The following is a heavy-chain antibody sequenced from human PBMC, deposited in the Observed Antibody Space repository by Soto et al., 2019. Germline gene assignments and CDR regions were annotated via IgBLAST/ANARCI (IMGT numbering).Heavy chain of an antibody. D-gene: IGHD6-6*01. J-gene: IGHJ6*02. CDR2: TYYRSKWYN. CDR1: GDSVSSNSAA. CDR3: ARDREYSSSSYYYYGMDV. Sequence: SQTLSLPCAISGDSVSSNSAAWNWIRQSPSRGLEWLGRTYYRSKWYNDYAVSVKSRITINPDTSKNQFSLQLNSVTPEDTAVYYCARDREYSSSSYYYYGMDVWGQGTTVTVS. V-gene: IGHV6-1*01.